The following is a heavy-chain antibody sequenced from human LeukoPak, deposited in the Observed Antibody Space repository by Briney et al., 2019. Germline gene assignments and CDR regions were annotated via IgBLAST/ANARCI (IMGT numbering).Heavy chain of an antibody. CDR3: ARDLGGSYYIGRYYYMDV. V-gene: IGHV3-20*04. CDR2: INWNGGST. J-gene: IGHJ6*03. D-gene: IGHD1-26*01. CDR1: GFTFDDYG. Sequence: RTGGSLRLSCAASGFTFDDYGMSWVRQAPGKGLEWVSGINWNGGSTGYADSVKGRFTISRDNARDSLYLQMNSLRAEDTAIYYCARDLGGSYYIGRYYYMDVWGKGTTVTVSS.